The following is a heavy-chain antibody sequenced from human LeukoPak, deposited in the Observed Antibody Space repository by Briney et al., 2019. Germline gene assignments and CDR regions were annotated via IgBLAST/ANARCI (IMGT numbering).Heavy chain of an antibody. J-gene: IGHJ4*02. CDR2: IYYSGRT. Sequence: AETLSLTCSVSGGSISSSSYYWGWIRQSPGKGLEWIGSIYYSGRTYSDPSLKSRVTLSVDTSKNQFSVKLTSVTAADTGVYYFPSQRQRPDRYGPYCSDYWGQGTLVSVPS. D-gene: IGHD5-18*01. V-gene: IGHV4-39*07. CDR1: GGSISSSSYY. CDR3: PSQRQRPDRYGPYCSDY.